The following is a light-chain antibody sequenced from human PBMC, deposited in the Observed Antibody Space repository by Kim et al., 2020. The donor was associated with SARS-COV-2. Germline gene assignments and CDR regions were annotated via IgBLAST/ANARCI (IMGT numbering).Light chain of an antibody. CDR2: AVS. CDR1: QAIRKY. J-gene: IGKJ2*01. CDR3: QTYVTVPYT. V-gene: IGKV1-27*01. Sequence: SAAVGDRVTITCRASQAIRKYLAWYQQKPGKIPKLLIHAVSILHSGVPARFSGSGSGTDFALSIRGLQPEDVGTYYCQTYVTVPYTFGQGTKLEI.